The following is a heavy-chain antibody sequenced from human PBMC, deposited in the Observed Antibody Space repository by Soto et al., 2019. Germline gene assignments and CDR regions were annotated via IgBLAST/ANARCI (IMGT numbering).Heavy chain of an antibody. CDR1: GYTFTTYG. V-gene: IGHV1-18*01. J-gene: IGHJ4*02. Sequence: QVQLVQSGAEVKKPGASVKVSCKASGYTFTTYGMSWVRQAPGQGLDWMGWISTYNGNTKYAERLHGRVTMTTDTTTSTVYMELRSLRSDDTAVYYCARGPTDYYDNSGNYFLDYWGQGTLVTVSS. CDR2: ISTYNGNT. CDR3: ARGPTDYYDNSGNYFLDY. D-gene: IGHD3-22*01.